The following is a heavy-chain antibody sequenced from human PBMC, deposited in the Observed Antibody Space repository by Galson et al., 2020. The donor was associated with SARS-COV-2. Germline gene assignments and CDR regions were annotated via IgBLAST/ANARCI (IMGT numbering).Heavy chain of an antibody. CDR1: GGTFSSYA. Sequence: SVKVSCKASGGTFSSYAISWVRQAPGQGLEWMGGLIPIFGPANYAQKFQGRVTITADESTSTAYMELSSLRSEDTAVYYCARSEDYGDYSLLGAAEYFQHWGQGTLVTVSS. D-gene: IGHD4-17*01. J-gene: IGHJ1*01. CDR3: ARSEDYGDYSLLGAAEYFQH. CDR2: LIPIFGPA. V-gene: IGHV1-69*13.